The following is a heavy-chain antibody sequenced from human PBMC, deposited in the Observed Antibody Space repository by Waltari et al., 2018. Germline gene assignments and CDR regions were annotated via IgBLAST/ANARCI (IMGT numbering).Heavy chain of an antibody. CDR2: IRWNSGSI. Sequence: EVQLVESGGGLVQPGRSLRLSCPASGFTFDDYDMHWVRQAPGKGLEWVSGIRWNSGSIGYADSVKGRFTISRDNAKNTRYLQMNSLRAEDTALYYCAKGPPDDFWSGGAFDIWGQGTMVTVSS. J-gene: IGHJ3*02. CDR1: GFTFDDYD. CDR3: AKGPPDDFWSGGAFDI. D-gene: IGHD3-3*01. V-gene: IGHV3-9*01.